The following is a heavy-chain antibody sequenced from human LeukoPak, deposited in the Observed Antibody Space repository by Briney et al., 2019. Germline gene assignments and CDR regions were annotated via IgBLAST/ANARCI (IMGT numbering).Heavy chain of an antibody. V-gene: IGHV3-30*04. CDR1: GFTFSSYA. CDR2: ISYDGSNK. Sequence: GGSLRLSCAASGFTFSSYAMHWVRQAPGKGLEWVAVISYDGSNKYYADSVKGRFTISRDNSKNTLYLQMNSLRAEDTAVYYCAKDRAIAAAGINWFDPWGQGTLVTVSS. J-gene: IGHJ5*02. CDR3: AKDRAIAAAGINWFDP. D-gene: IGHD6-13*01.